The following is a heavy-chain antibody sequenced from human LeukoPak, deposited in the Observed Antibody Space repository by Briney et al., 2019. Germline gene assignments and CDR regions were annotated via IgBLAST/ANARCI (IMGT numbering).Heavy chain of an antibody. CDR3: ARHATDSSGYSYYYYYGIDV. Sequence: SETLSLTCTVSGASISSSSYYWGWIRQSPGKGLEWIGSIYYSGSTYYNPSLKSRVTISVDMSKNQFSLKLSSVIAADPAVYYCARHATDSSGYSYYYYYGIDVWGQGTTVTVSS. CDR1: GASISSSSYY. J-gene: IGHJ6*02. V-gene: IGHV4-39*01. D-gene: IGHD3-22*01. CDR2: IYYSGST.